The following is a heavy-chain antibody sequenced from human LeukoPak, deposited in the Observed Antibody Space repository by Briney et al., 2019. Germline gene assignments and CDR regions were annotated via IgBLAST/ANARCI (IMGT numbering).Heavy chain of an antibody. CDR1: GFTFSSYA. CDR3: ACCGSGSRNWFDP. V-gene: IGHV3-23*01. CDR2: ISGSGGST. J-gene: IGHJ5*02. D-gene: IGHD3-10*01. Sequence: PGGSLRLSCAASGFTFSSYAMSWVRQAPGKGLEWVSAISGSGGSTYYADSVKGRFTISRDNSKNTLYLQMNSLRAEGTAVYYCACCGSGSRNWFDPWGQGTLVTVSS.